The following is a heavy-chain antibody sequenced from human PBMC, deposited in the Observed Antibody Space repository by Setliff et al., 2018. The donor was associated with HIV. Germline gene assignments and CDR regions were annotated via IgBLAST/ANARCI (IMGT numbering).Heavy chain of an antibody. J-gene: IGHJ4*02. CDR3: ARLSGGMVPNY. Sequence: PSETMSLTCAVSAVSSSSGPYYWGWIRQPPGKGLEWIGSVHYSGSTYHNPSLNSHATTSIDTPKNQFSLKLNSVTAAYTAVYYFARLSGGMVPNYWGPGTLVTVSS. D-gene: IGHD3-10*01. V-gene: IGHV4-39*01. CDR1: AVSSSSGPYY. CDR2: VHYSGST.